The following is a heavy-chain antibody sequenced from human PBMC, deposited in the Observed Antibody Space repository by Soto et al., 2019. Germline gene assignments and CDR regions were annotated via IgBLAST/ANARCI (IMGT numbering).Heavy chain of an antibody. CDR3: ARAIGDYGQLQVDY. Sequence: PSETLSLTCAVYGGSFSGYYWSWIRQPPGKGLEWIGEINHSGSTNYNPSLKSRVTISVDTSKNQFSLKLSSVTAADTAVYYCARAIGDYGQLQVDYWGQGTLVTVSS. D-gene: IGHD4-17*01. J-gene: IGHJ4*02. CDR2: INHSGST. CDR1: GGSFSGYY. V-gene: IGHV4-34*01.